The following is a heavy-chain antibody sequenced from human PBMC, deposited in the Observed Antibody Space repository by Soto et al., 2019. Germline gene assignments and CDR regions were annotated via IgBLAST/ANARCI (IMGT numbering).Heavy chain of an antibody. CDR3: VRGGSYPDFYFDF. J-gene: IGHJ4*02. D-gene: IGHD1-26*01. CDR2: IYYRGNT. V-gene: IGHV4-39*01. Sequence: QVQLQESGPGLVKPSETLSLTCTVAGGSISSSGYYWGWIRQPPGQGLEWIGNIYYRGNTHYSPSLKRRVTISGDTSRNQFSLQLRSVTAAETAVYYCVRGGSYPDFYFDFWGQGTLVIVSS. CDR1: GGSISSSGYY.